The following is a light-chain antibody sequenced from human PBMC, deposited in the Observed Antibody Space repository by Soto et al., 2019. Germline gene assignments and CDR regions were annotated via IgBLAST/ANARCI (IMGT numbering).Light chain of an antibody. CDR3: MQAIRNPWT. V-gene: IGKV2-28*01. J-gene: IGKJ1*01. CDR2: VGS. CDR1: QSLVHGSRYNY. Sequence: IVMTQYTLPLPVSPGEPSSISFRASQSLVHGSRYNYLGWCLQKPGQSPQRLIYVGSNRHCGVPDRFSGSGSGTDFTLKISRVEAEDVGVYYCMQAIRNPWTFGQGTKVDIK.